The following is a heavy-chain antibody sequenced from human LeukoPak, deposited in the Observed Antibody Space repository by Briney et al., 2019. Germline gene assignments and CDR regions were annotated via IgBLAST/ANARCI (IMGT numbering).Heavy chain of an antibody. CDR3: ARVAVIYYYYMEV. CDR2: ISNDGKYI. J-gene: IGHJ6*03. CDR1: GFTFSSYS. Sequence: GGSLRLSCAASGFTFSSYSMNWVRQAPGKGLEWVSSISNDGKYIYYADSVKGRFTISRDNAKSSLYLQMNSLRAEDTAVYYCARVAVIYYYYMEVWGKGTTVTVSS. V-gene: IGHV3-21*01. D-gene: IGHD2/OR15-2a*01.